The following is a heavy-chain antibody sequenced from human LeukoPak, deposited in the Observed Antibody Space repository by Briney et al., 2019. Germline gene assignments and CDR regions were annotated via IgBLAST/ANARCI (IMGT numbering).Heavy chain of an antibody. D-gene: IGHD1-26*01. CDR2: INHSGST. CDR1: GGSFSGYY. V-gene: IGHV4-34*01. Sequence: PSETLSLTCAVYGGSFSGYYWSWIRQPPGKGLEWIGEINHSGSTNYNPSLKSRVTISVDTSKNQFSLKLSSVTAADTAVYYCARGSSCGSYRPFDYWGQATLVTVSA. J-gene: IGHJ4*02. CDR3: ARGSSCGSYRPFDY.